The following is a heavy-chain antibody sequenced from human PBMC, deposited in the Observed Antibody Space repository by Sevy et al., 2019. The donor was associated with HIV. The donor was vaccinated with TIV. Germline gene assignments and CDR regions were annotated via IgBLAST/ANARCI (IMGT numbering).Heavy chain of an antibody. CDR3: ARGKGGSSSGFDY. CDR1: GFTFSSYW. D-gene: IGHD6-6*01. V-gene: IGHV3-7*03. J-gene: IGHJ4*02. CDR2: IKQDGSEK. Sequence: GGSLRLSCAASGFTFSSYWMSWVRQAPGKGLEWVANIKQDGSEKYYVDSVKGRFTISRDNAKNSLYLQMNSLRAEDTAVYYCARGKGGSSSGFDYWGQGTLVTVSS.